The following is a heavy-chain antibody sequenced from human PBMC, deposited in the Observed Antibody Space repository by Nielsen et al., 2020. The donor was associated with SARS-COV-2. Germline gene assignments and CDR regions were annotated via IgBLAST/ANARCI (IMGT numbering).Heavy chain of an antibody. J-gene: IGHJ6*02. CDR3: ARAGGYCSGGSCYGMDV. CDR1: GYTFTSYY. D-gene: IGHD2-15*01. Sequence: ASVKVSCKASGYTFTSYYMHWVRQAPGQGLEWMGIINPSGGSTSYAQKFQGRVTMTRDTSTSTVYMELSSLRSEDTAVYYCARAGGYCSGGSCYGMDVWGQGTTVTVSS. CDR2: INPSGGST. V-gene: IGHV1-46*01.